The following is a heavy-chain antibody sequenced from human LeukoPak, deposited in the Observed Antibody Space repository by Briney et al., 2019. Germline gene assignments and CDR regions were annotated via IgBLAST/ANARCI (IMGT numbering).Heavy chain of an antibody. CDR2: IYYSGST. J-gene: IGHJ6*02. D-gene: IGHD5-12*01. CDR3: ARHEWLRGYYGMDV. V-gene: IGHV4-59*08. CDR1: GGSISSYY. Sequence: SETLSLTCTVSGGSISSYYWSWIRQPPGKGLEWIGYIYYSGSTNYNPSLKSRVTISVDTSKNQFSLKLSSVTAADTAGYYCARHEWLRGYYGMDVWGQGTTVTVSS.